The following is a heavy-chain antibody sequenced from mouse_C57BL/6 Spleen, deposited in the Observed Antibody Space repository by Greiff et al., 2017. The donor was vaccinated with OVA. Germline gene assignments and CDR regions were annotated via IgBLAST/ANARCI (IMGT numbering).Heavy chain of an antibody. CDR2: IYPGSGST. J-gene: IGHJ3*01. CDR1: GYTFTSYW. Sequence: QVQLQQPGAELVKPGASVKMSCKASGYTFTSYWITWVKQRPGQGLEWIGDIYPGSGSTNYNEKFKSKATLTVDTSSSTAYMQLSSLTSEDSAVYYGARSSDYDGGAGFAYWGQGTLVTVSA. D-gene: IGHD2-4*01. CDR3: ARSSDYDGGAGFAY. V-gene: IGHV1-55*01.